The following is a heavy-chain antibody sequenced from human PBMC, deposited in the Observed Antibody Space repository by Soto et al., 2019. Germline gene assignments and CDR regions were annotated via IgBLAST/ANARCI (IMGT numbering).Heavy chain of an antibody. D-gene: IGHD2-15*01. CDR2: INHSGST. J-gene: IGHJ3*02. V-gene: IGHV4-34*01. CDR3: ARVPGDIVVVVAAIGAFYI. Sequence: SETLSLTCAVYGGSFGGYYWSWIRQPPGKGLEWIGEINHSGSTNYNPSLKSRVTISVDTSKNQFSLKLSSVTAADTAVYYCARVPGDIVVVVAAIGAFYIWGQGTMV. CDR1: GGSFGGYY.